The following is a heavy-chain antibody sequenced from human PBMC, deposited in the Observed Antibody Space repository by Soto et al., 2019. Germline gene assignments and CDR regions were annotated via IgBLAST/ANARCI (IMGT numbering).Heavy chain of an antibody. CDR3: ARGGRRYCSSTSCYRGYYYYGMDV. CDR2: IWYDGSNK. J-gene: IGHJ6*02. CDR1: GFTFSSYG. Sequence: QVQLVESGGGVVQPGRSLRLSCAASGFTFSSYGMHWVRQAPGKGLEWVAVIWYDGSNKYYADSVKGRFTISRDNSKNTLYLQMNSLRAEDTAVYYCARGGRRYCSSTSCYRGYYYYGMDVWGQGTTVTVSS. D-gene: IGHD2-2*02. V-gene: IGHV3-33*01.